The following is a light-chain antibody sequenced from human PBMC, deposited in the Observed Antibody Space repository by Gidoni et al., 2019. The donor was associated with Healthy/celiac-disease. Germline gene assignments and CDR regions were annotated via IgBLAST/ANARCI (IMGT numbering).Light chain of an antibody. CDR3: QSYDSSLSGSV. CDR2: GNR. V-gene: IGLV1-40*01. CDR1: RSNIGAGYD. J-gene: IGLJ3*02. Sequence: QAVLTHAPSVSGTPGQRVTIACTGSRSNIGAGYDVHWYQLLPGTAPKLLIYGNRNRPSGVPDRFSGSKSANSAALASTGLQAEDEADYYCQSYDSSLSGSVFGGGTKLTVL.